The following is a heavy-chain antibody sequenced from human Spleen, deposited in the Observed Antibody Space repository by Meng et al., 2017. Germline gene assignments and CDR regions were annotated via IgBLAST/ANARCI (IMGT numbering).Heavy chain of an antibody. CDR1: GGSFSDYY. CDR3: ARGPTTMAHDFDY. V-gene: IGHV4-34*01. Sequence: QWGAGMLKPSETLSLTCVVSGGSFSDYYWSWIRQRPGKGLEWIGEINHSGSTNYNPSLESRATISVDTSQNNLSLKLSSVTAADSAVYYCARGPTTMAHDFDYWGQGTLVTVSS. J-gene: IGHJ4*02. CDR2: INHSGST. D-gene: IGHD4-11*01.